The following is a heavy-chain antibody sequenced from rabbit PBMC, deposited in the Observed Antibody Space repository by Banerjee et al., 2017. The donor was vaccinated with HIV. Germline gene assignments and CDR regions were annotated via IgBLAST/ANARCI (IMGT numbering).Heavy chain of an antibody. CDR3: ARALYTRDYTAYGVTTRYFNL. CDR2: IYAGSSGGT. CDR1: GFSFSSNA. J-gene: IGHJ4*01. D-gene: IGHD6-1*01. Sequence: QSLEESGGDLVKPGASLTLTCTASGFSFSSNAMCWVRQAPGKGLEWIGCIYAGSSGGTYYATWAKGRFTISKTSSTTVTLQMTSLTAADTATYFCARALYTRDYTAYGVTTRYFNLWGQGTLVTVS. V-gene: IGHV1S40*01.